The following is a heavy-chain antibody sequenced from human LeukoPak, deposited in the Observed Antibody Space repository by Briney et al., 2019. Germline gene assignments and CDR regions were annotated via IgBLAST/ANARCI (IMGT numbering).Heavy chain of an antibody. J-gene: IGHJ4*02. Sequence: GASVKVSCKASGGTFSSYAISWVRQAPGQGLEWMGWINPNSGGTNYAQKFQGRVTMTRDTSISTAYMELSRLRSDDTAVYYCATEKYSGWEIDYWGQGTLVTVSS. V-gene: IGHV1-2*02. D-gene: IGHD6-19*01. CDR2: INPNSGGT. CDR1: GGTFSSYA. CDR3: ATEKYSGWEIDY.